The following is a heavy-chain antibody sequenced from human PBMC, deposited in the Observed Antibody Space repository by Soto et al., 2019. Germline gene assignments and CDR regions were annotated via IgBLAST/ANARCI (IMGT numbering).Heavy chain of an antibody. CDR3: AQSATVPAALAY. D-gene: IGHD2-15*01. CDR2: INAGNGNT. J-gene: IGHJ4*02. V-gene: IGHV1-3*01. Sequence: QVQLVQSGAEVKKPGASVKVSCKASGYTFTSYAMHWVRQAPGQRLEWMGWINAGNGNTKYSQKFQGRVTITRDTAALTAYTAPSRLRSELTAVYYYAQSATVPAALAYRGQGTLVTLAS. CDR1: GYTFTSYA.